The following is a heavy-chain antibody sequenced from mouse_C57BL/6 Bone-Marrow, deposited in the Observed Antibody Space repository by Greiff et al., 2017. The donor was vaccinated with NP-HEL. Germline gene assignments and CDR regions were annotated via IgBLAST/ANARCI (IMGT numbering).Heavy chain of an antibody. V-gene: IGHV2-9*01. D-gene: IGHD2-4*01. J-gene: IGHJ3*01. CDR1: GFSLTSYG. CDR2: IWGGGST. Sequence: QVQLQQSGPGLVAPSQSLSITCTVSGFSLTSYGVDWVRQPPGKGLEWLGVIWGGGSTNYNSALMSSLSISTDNSKSHVFLKMNSLQTDDTAMYDCAKYDYGGFAYWGQGTLVTVSA. CDR3: AKYDYGGFAY.